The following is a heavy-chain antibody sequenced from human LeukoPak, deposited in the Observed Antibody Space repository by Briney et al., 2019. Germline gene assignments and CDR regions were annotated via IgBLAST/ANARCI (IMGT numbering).Heavy chain of an antibody. CDR2: ISAYNGNT. CDR3: ARDQGIYNYRIIDS. V-gene: IGHV1-18*01. CDR1: GYTFTSYG. Sequence: ASLKVSCKASGYTFTSYGISWVRQAPGQGREWMGWISAYNGNTNYAQKFQGRVTMTTDTSTSTAYMELRSLRSDDTAVYYCARDQGIYNYRIIDSWGQGTLVTVSS. D-gene: IGHD5-18*01. J-gene: IGHJ4*02.